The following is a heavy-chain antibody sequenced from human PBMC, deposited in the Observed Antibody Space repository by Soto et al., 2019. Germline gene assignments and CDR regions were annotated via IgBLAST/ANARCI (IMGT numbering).Heavy chain of an antibody. CDR2: IYYSGST. D-gene: IGHD3-10*01. V-gene: IGHV4-31*03. CDR3: ARDSRGVALDY. CDR1: GVSINSGAYY. Sequence: SETLSLTCTVSGVSINSGAYYWSWIRQRPGKGLEWIGYIYYSGSTYYNPSLKSRVTISLDTSKDQFSLKLSSVTAADTAVYYCARDSRGVALDYWGQGSLVTVSS. J-gene: IGHJ4*02.